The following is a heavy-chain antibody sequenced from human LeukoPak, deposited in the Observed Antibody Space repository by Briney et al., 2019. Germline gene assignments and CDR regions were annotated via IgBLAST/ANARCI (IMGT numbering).Heavy chain of an antibody. Sequence: SGGSLRLSCAASGFTFSSYAMSWVRQAPGKGLEWVSAISGSGGSTYYADSVKGRFTISRDNSKNTLYLQMNSLRAEDTAVYYCAKDHYDFWSGYLWYFDYWGQGTLVTVSS. CDR2: ISGSGGST. D-gene: IGHD3-3*01. CDR1: GFTFSSYA. CDR3: AKDHYDFWSGYLWYFDY. J-gene: IGHJ4*02. V-gene: IGHV3-23*01.